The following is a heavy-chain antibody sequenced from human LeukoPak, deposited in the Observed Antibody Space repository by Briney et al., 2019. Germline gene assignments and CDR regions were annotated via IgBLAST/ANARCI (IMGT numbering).Heavy chain of an antibody. D-gene: IGHD3-10*01. J-gene: IGHJ6*02. CDR2: INSDGSST. CDR1: GFTFSSYW. V-gene: IGHV3-74*01. Sequence: GGSLRLSCAASGFTFSSYWMHWVRQAPGKGLVWVSRINSDGSSTSYADSVKGRFTISRDNAKNTLYLQMNSLRAEDTAVYYCARKEGTMVRGLPKNTNYYYYGMDVWGQGTTVTVSS. CDR3: ARKEGTMVRGLPKNTNYYYYGMDV.